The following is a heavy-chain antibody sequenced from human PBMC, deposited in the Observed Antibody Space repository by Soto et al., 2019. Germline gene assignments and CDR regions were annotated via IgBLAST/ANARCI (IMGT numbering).Heavy chain of an antibody. CDR3: ASFGVAAAGAAFDI. Sequence: SQTLSLTCAISGDSVSSNTVAWNWIRQSPSRGLEWLGRTYYRSKWYNDYAVSVKSRITINPDTSKNQFSLQLNSVTPEDTAVYYCASFGVAAAGAAFDIWGQGTMVTVSS. D-gene: IGHD6-13*01. J-gene: IGHJ3*02. CDR2: TYYRSKWYN. CDR1: GDSVSSNTVA. V-gene: IGHV6-1*01.